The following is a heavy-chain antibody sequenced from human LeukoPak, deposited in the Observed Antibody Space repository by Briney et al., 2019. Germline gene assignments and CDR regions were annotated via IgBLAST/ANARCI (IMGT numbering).Heavy chain of an antibody. Sequence: SETLSLTCTVSGGSISSSSYYWGWIRQPPGKGLEWIGSIYYSGSTYYNPSLKSRVTISVDTSKNQFSLKLSSVTAADTAVYYCARGARRKLDYYYYMDVWGKGTTVTVSS. CDR2: IYYSGST. CDR3: ARGARRKLDYYYYMDV. D-gene: IGHD6-6*01. J-gene: IGHJ6*03. V-gene: IGHV4-39*07. CDR1: GGSISSSSYY.